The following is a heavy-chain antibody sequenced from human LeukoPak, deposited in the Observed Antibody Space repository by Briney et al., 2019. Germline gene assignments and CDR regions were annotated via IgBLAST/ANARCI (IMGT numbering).Heavy chain of an antibody. J-gene: IGHJ3*02. Sequence: GGSLRLSCAASGFTFSSYAMHWVRQAPGKGLEWVAFIRYDGSNKYYADSVKGRFTISRDNSKNTLYLQMNSLRAEDTAVYYCAKVYPPWDAFDIWGQGTMVSVSS. CDR2: IRYDGSNK. V-gene: IGHV3-30*02. D-gene: IGHD2-2*02. CDR3: AKVYPPWDAFDI. CDR1: GFTFSSYA.